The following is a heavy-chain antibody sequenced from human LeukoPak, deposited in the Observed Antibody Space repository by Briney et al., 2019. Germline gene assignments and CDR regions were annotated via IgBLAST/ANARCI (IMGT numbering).Heavy chain of an antibody. CDR1: GFTFSSYS. CDR2: ISSSSYI. D-gene: IGHD3-9*01. J-gene: IGHJ6*04. CDR3: ARDLGDILTGYDYGMDV. V-gene: IGHV3-21*01. Sequence: GGSLRLSCAASGFTFSSYSMNWVRQAPGKGLEWVSSISSSSYIYYADSVKGRFTISRDNAKNSLYLQMNSLRAEDTAVYYCARDLGDILTGYDYGMDVWGKGTTVTVSS.